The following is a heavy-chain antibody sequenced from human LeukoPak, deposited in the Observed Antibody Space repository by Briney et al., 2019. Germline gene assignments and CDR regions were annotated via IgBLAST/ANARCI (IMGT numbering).Heavy chain of an antibody. V-gene: IGHV5-51*01. CDR1: GYTFTSNW. Sequence: GESLKISCKGSGYTFTSNWIAWVRQMPGKGLEWMGIIYPGDSDTRYGPSFQGQVTISVDKSISTAYLQWSSLKASDSAMYYCAREGTTGGYYDYWGQGTQVTVPS. D-gene: IGHD1-7*01. CDR3: AREGTTGGYYDY. J-gene: IGHJ4*02. CDR2: IYPGDSDT.